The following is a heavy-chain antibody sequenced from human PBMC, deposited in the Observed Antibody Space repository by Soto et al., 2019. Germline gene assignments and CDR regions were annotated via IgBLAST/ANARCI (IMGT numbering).Heavy chain of an antibody. CDR1: GGTFSSYA. V-gene: IGHV1-69*06. CDR3: ARGVDIAVADKDYYYGMDV. D-gene: IGHD6-19*01. CDR2: IIPIFGTA. Sequence: GASVKVSCKASGGTFSSYAISWVRQAPGQGLEWMGGIIPIFGTANYAQKFQGRVTITADKSTSTAYMELSSLRSEDTAVYYCARGVDIAVADKDYYYGMDVWGQGTTVTVSS. J-gene: IGHJ6*02.